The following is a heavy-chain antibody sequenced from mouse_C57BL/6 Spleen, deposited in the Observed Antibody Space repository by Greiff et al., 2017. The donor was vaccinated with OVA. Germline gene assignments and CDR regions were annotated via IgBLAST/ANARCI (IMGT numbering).Heavy chain of an antibody. J-gene: IGHJ1*03. CDR1: GYSITSGYY. D-gene: IGHD4-1*01. CDR2: ISYDGSN. V-gene: IGHV3-6*01. Sequence: EVKVEESGPGLVKPSQSQSLTCSVTGYSITSGYYWNWIRQFPGNKLEWMGYISYDGSNNYNPSLENRISITRDTSKNQFFLKLNSVTTEDTATYYCATGTRYFDVWSTGTTVTVSS. CDR3: ATGTRYFDV.